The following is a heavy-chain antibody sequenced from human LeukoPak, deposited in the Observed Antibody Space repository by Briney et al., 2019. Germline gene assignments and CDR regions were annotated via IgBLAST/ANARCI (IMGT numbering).Heavy chain of an antibody. Sequence: GESLKISCKGSGYSLTNYWIAWVRQMPGIGLEWMGIIYPGVSSTTYNPSFQGQVTISADRSITTAYLQWSSLRASDSAMYYCATGLWWDLHYWGQGTPVTVSS. D-gene: IGHD1-26*01. J-gene: IGHJ4*02. V-gene: IGHV5-51*01. CDR2: IYPGVSST. CDR1: GYSLTNYW. CDR3: ATGLWWDLHY.